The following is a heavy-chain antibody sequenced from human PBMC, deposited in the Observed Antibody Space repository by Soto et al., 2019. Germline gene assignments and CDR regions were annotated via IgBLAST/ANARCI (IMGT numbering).Heavy chain of an antibody. V-gene: IGHV3-30*18. J-gene: IGHJ6*02. D-gene: IGHD2-2*01. CDR2: ISYDGSNK. Sequence: QVQLVESGGGVVQPGRSLRLSCAASGFTFSSYGMHWVRQAPGKGLEWVAVISYDGSNKYYADSVKGRFTISRDNSKNTLYLQMNSLRADDTAVYYCAKDSYCSSTSCFPYYYYYGMDVWGQGTTVTVSS. CDR3: AKDSYCSSTSCFPYYYYYGMDV. CDR1: GFTFSSYG.